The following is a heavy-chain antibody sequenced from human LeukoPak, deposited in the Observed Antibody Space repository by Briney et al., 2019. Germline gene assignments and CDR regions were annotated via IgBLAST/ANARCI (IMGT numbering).Heavy chain of an antibody. Sequence: GGSLRLSCVASGFTFDDYAMHWVRQAPGKGLEWVSGISWSSGNIGYADSVKGRFTISRDNAKNSLFLQMNSLRAEDTALHFCTKGTNYYYNYGMDVWGQGTTVTVSS. CDR3: TKGTNYYYNYGMDV. J-gene: IGHJ6*02. CDR2: ISWSSGNI. CDR1: GFTFDDYA. V-gene: IGHV3-9*01.